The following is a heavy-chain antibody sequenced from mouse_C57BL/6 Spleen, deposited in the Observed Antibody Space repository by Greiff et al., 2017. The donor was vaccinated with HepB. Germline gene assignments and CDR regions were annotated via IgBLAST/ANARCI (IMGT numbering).Heavy chain of an antibody. Sequence: EVKVEESGGDLVKPGGSLKLSCAASGFTFSSYGMSWVRQTPDKRLEWVATISSGGSYTYYPDSVKGRFTISRDNAKNTLYLQMSSLKSEDTAMYYCARQGPTYYDYDEDAMDYWGQGTSVTVSS. CDR3: ARQGPTYYDYDEDAMDY. CDR2: ISSGGSYT. V-gene: IGHV5-6*02. J-gene: IGHJ4*01. D-gene: IGHD2-4*01. CDR1: GFTFSSYG.